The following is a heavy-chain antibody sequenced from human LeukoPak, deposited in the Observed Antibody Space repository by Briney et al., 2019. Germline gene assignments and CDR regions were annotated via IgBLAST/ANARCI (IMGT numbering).Heavy chain of an antibody. CDR1: GFTVSSNY. J-gene: IGHJ4*02. Sequence: GGSLRLSCAASGFTVSSNYMSWVRQAPGKGLEWVSVIYSGGSTYYANSVKGRFTISRDNSKNTLYLQMNSLRAEDTAVYYCARMPDGYYFDYWGQGTLVTVSS. CDR2: IYSGGST. V-gene: IGHV3-66*01. CDR3: ARMPDGYYFDY. D-gene: IGHD2-2*03.